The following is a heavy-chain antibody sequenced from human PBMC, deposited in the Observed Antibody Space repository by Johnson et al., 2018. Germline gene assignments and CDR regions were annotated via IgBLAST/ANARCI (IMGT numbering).Heavy chain of an antibody. D-gene: IGHD3-10*01. CDR2: IRGGGGNT. J-gene: IGHJ3*02. CDR1: GFAFSSYA. V-gene: IGHV3-23*04. Sequence: VQLVQSGGGLVQPGGSLRPSCAASGFAFSSYAMSWVRQAPGKGLEWVSGIRGGGGNTSYGDSVKGRFTICRDNSKNTLYLHMTSLGAEDKAVYYCANNLVPYYYYPFDIWGQGTMVTVSS. CDR3: ANNLVPYYYYPFDI.